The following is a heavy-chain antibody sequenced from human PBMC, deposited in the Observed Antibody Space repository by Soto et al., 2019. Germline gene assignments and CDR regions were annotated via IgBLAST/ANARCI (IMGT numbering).Heavy chain of an antibody. V-gene: IGHV5-51*01. CDR3: ARRDCSGGSCYSWAFDY. D-gene: IGHD2-15*01. CDR1: GYRFTSYW. CDR2: IYPGDSDT. Sequence: GESLKISCKGSGYRFTSYWIGWVRQMPGKGLEWMGIIYPGDSDTRYSPSFQGQVTISADKSISTAYLQWSSLKASDTAMYYCARRDCSGGSCYSWAFDYWGQGTLVTVSS. J-gene: IGHJ4*02.